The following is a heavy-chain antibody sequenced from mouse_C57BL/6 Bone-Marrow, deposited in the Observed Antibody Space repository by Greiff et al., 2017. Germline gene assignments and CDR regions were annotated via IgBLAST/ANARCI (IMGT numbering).Heavy chain of an antibody. D-gene: IGHD2-4*01. CDR2: ISRGGSYT. V-gene: IGHV5-6*01. J-gene: IGHJ2*01. Sequence: EVQLVQSGGDFVKPGGSLKLSCAASGFTFTSYCMSWVRQTPDQRLEWVATISRGGSYTYSPDSVKGRFTISRDKAKNTLYLQMSSLKSEDTAMDDSARRSYYDYDGAGYWGQGTTLTVPS. CDR3: ARRSYYDYDGAGY. CDR1: GFTFTSYC.